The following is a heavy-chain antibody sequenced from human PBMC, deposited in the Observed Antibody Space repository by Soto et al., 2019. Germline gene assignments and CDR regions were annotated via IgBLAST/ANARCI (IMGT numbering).Heavy chain of an antibody. Sequence: QVQLQESGPGLVKPSETLSLTCTVSGGSISSYYWSWIRQPTGKGLEWNGYIYYSGSTNYNPSLRSRVTISVDTSKSQFSLKLSSVTAADTAVYYCARSSRRYSSTDYWGQGTLVTVSS. V-gene: IGHV4-59*01. D-gene: IGHD6-13*01. J-gene: IGHJ4*02. CDR2: IYYSGST. CDR1: GGSISSYY. CDR3: ARSSRRYSSTDY.